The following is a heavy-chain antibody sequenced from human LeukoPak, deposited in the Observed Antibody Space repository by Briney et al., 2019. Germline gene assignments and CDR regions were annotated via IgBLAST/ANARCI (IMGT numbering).Heavy chain of an antibody. Sequence: ASVKVSCTVSGYTLTELSMHWVRQAPGKGLEWMGGFDPEDGETIYAQKFQGRVTMTEDTSTDTAYMELSSLRSEDTAVYYCATRADYGDINFDYWGQGTLVTVSS. CDR1: GYTLTELS. CDR3: ATRADYGDINFDY. J-gene: IGHJ4*02. CDR2: FDPEDGET. D-gene: IGHD4-17*01. V-gene: IGHV1-24*01.